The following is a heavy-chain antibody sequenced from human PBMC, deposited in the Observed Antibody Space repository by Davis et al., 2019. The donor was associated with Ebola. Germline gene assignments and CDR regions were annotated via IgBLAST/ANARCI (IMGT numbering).Heavy chain of an antibody. CDR1: GFTFSNYA. D-gene: IGHD3-22*01. J-gene: IGHJ4*02. CDR2: ISGSDGST. Sequence: PGGSLRLSCAVSGFTFSNYAMGWVRQAPGKGLEWVSGISGSDGSTYDADSVRGRFTISRDNSRNTLYLQMNSLRPEDTAVYHCAKGLSQYYYDRGYFDHWGQGTLVTVSS. V-gene: IGHV3-23*01. CDR3: AKGLSQYYYDRGYFDH.